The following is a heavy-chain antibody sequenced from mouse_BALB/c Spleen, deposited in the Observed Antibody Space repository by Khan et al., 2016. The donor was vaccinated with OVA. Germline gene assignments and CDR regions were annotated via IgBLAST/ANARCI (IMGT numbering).Heavy chain of an antibody. CDR2: ISSGGST. D-gene: IGHD1-2*01. J-gene: IGHJ3*01. V-gene: IGHV5-6-5*01. CDR3: ARGRSTTASWFAY. CDR1: GFIFSSYA. Sequence: EVELVESGGGLVKPGGSLKLSCAASGFIFSSYAMSWVRQTPEKRLEWVASISSGGSTYYPDSVKGRFTISRDNARNILYLQMSSLRSEDTAMYYCARGRSTTASWFAYWGQGTLVTVSA.